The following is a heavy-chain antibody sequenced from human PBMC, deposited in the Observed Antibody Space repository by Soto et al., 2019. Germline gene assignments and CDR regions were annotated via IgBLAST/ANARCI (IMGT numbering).Heavy chain of an antibody. V-gene: IGHV3-48*01. CDR1: GFTFSDYS. CDR2: IRESNNI. CDR3: TSGEVIGLSVDYYYYYGMDV. Sequence: GSLRLSCVASGFTFSDYSINWVRQAPGKGLEWLAYIRESNNINYADSVKGRFTISRDNGKNSLYLQMNSLKTEDTAVYYCTSGEVIGLSVDYYYYYGMDVWGQGTTVTVSS. J-gene: IGHJ6*02. D-gene: IGHD4-4*01.